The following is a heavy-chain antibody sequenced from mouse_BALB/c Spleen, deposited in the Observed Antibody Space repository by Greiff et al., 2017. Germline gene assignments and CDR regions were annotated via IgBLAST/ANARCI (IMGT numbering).Heavy chain of an antibody. J-gene: IGHJ4*01. V-gene: IGHV3-6*02. D-gene: IGHD6-1*01. CDR1: GYSITSGYY. CDR2: ISYDGSN. Sequence: EVKLQESGPGLVKPSQSLSLTCSVTGYSITSGYYWNWIRQFPGNKLEWMGYISYDGSNNYNPSLKNRISITRDTSKNQFFLKLNSVTTEDTATYYCARVGLYCAMDYWGQGTSVTVSS. CDR3: ARVGLYCAMDY.